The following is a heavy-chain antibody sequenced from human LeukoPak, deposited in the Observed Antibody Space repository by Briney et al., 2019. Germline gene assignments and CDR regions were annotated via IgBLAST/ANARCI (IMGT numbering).Heavy chain of an antibody. CDR1: GFTFSSYS. D-gene: IGHD3-22*01. CDR2: ISSSSSYI. V-gene: IGHV3-21*01. CDR3: ARASYDSSGKSYYYMDV. J-gene: IGHJ6*03. Sequence: GGSLRLSCAASGFTFSSYSMNWVRQAPGQGLEWVSSISSSSSYIYYADSVKGRFTISRDNAKNSLYLEMNSLRAEDTAVYYCARASYDSSGKSYYYMDVWGKGTTVTVSS.